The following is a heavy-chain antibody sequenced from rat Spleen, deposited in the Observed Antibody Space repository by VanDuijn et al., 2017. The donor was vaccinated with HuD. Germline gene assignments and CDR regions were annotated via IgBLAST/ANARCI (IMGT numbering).Heavy chain of an antibody. D-gene: IGHD4-3*01. V-gene: IGHV5S23*01. J-gene: IGHJ3*01. CDR2: ISPSGVT. CDR3: VRQDTSGYSNWFAY. Sequence: EVQLVESGGGLVQPGRSLKFSCAASGFTFSDYAMAWVRQAPTKGLEWVSSISPSGVTYYRDSVKGRFTVSRENAKSTLYFLMDSLRSEDTATYYCVRQDTSGYSNWFAYWGQGALVTVSS. CDR1: GFTFSDYA.